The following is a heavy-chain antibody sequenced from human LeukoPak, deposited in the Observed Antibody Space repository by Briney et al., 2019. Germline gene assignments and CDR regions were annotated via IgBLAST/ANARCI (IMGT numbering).Heavy chain of an antibody. D-gene: IGHD4-17*01. Sequence: GGSLRLSCAASGFNFRDAAMTWVRQAPGKGLEWVSLISFSGDNSYYADSVKGRFTISRGNSKNTLYLQMNSLRAEDTAVYYCARDPATVTSYFDYWGQGTLVTVSS. V-gene: IGHV3-23*01. CDR3: ARDPATVTSYFDY. CDR2: ISFSGDNS. CDR1: GFNFRDAA. J-gene: IGHJ4*02.